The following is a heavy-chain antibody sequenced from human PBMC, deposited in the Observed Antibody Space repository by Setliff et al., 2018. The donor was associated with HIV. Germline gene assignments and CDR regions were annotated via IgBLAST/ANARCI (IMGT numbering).Heavy chain of an antibody. CDR1: GDSISSGSYY. CDR3: ARGAYNWNYRKIGGAFDI. D-gene: IGHD1-7*01. J-gene: IGHJ3*02. V-gene: IGHV4-61*09. Sequence: SETLSLTCTVSGDSISSGSYYWSWIRQPAGKGLEWIGHVYTSGSTNYNPSLKSRVTISVDTSKNQFSLKLSSVTAADTAVYYCARGAYNWNYRKIGGAFDIWGQGTMVTVSS. CDR2: VYTSGST.